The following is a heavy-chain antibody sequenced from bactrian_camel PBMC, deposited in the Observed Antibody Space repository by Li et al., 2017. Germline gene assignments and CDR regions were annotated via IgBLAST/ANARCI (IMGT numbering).Heavy chain of an antibody. CDR2: VKSGDST. V-gene: IGHV3S40*01. CDR3: ATDSPVRYGYLDY. D-gene: IGHD2*01. Sequence: DVQLVESGGGLVQPGGSLRLSCATSGFTFSSDHMDWVRQAPGKGLEWVAGVKSGDSTYYLDSVKGRFTISQDNAKNTLYLQMNSLKPEDTALYYCATDSPVRYGYLDYWGQGTQVTVS. J-gene: IGHJ4*01. CDR1: GFTFSSDH.